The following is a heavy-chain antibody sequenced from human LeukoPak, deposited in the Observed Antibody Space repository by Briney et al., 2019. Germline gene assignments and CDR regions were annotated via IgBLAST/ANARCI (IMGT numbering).Heavy chain of an antibody. CDR3: AKGGSGYYYDFPDC. J-gene: IGHJ4*02. CDR1: GFTFINYA. D-gene: IGHD3-22*01. V-gene: IGHV3-23*01. CDR2: ISGTGVST. Sequence: PGGSLRLSCAASGFTFINYAMTWVRQAPGQGLEWVSAISGTGVSTYYADSVKGRFTISRDNSKNTLYLQMNSLRAEDTAVYYCAKGGSGYYYDFPDCWGRGTLVTVSS.